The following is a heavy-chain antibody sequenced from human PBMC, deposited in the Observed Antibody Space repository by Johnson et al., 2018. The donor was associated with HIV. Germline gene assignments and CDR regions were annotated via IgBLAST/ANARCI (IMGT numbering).Heavy chain of an antibody. CDR1: GFTFSSYG. CDR3: ARDPYDRDAFDI. Sequence: QMLLVESGGGVVQPGGSLRLSCAASGFTFSSYGMHWVRQAPGKGLEWVAFIRYDGSNKYYADSVKGRFTISRNNANNSLHLQMNNLRAEDTAVYYCARDPYDRDAFDIWGQGTMVTVSS. J-gene: IGHJ3*02. CDR2: IRYDGSNK. V-gene: IGHV3-30*02. D-gene: IGHD3-16*01.